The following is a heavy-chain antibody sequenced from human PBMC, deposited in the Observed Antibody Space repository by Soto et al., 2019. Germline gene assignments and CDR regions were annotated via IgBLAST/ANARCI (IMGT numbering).Heavy chain of an antibody. CDR3: ARESGGGNYCSSTSCYQGAFDY. J-gene: IGHJ4*02. CDR1: GGTFSSYA. V-gene: IGHV1-69*01. D-gene: IGHD2-2*01. Sequence: QVQLVQSGAEVKKPGSSVKVSCKASGGTFSSYAISWVRQAPGQGLEWMGGISPIFGTANYAQKFQGRVTITADESTSTAYMELSSLRSEDTAVYYCARESGGGNYCSSTSCYQGAFDYWGQGTLVTVSS. CDR2: ISPIFGTA.